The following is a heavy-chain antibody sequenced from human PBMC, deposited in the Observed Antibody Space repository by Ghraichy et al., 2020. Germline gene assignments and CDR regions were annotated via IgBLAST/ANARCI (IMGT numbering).Heavy chain of an antibody. CDR1: GFTFSNAW. J-gene: IGHJ4*02. Sequence: GGSLRLSCAASGFTFSNAWMSWVRQAPGKGLEWVGRIKSKTDGGTTDYAAPVKGRFTISRDDSKNTLYLQMNSLKTEDTAVYYCTTAEVGGSYIHDYWGQGTLVTVSS. D-gene: IGHD1-26*01. CDR3: TTAEVGGSYIHDY. V-gene: IGHV3-15*01. CDR2: IKSKTDGGTT.